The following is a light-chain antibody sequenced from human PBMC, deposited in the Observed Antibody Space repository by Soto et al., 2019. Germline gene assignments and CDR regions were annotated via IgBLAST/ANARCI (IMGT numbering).Light chain of an antibody. Sequence: LTQSPSSLSASVGDRVTITCRASQGISSYFAWYQQKPGKAPMLLISASSTLQSGVPSRVSGSGSGTDFTLTIRSLQPEDFAPYCSLQRTRYPGFPSGPGNKVDI. V-gene: IGKV1-9*01. CDR1: QGISSY. CDR3: LQRTRYPGFP. CDR2: ASS. J-gene: IGKJ3*01.